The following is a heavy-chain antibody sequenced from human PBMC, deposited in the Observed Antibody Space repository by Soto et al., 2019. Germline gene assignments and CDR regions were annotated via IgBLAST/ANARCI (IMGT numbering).Heavy chain of an antibody. CDR3: ATRDTVGIYYYYGLDV. CDR1: GCPLTELS. J-gene: IGHJ6*02. Sequence: GXSVKVSSPVSGCPLTELSIHWVRQTPGKGLEWMGGFDPEDGGTIYAQSFQGRVTMTEDTSTDTAYMELSSLRSEDTAVYYCATRDTVGIYYYYGLDVWGQGTTVTVSS. V-gene: IGHV1-24*01. D-gene: IGHD4-17*01. CDR2: FDPEDGGT.